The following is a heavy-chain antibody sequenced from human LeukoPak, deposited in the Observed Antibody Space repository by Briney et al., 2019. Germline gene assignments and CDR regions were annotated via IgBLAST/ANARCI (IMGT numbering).Heavy chain of an antibody. Sequence: GASVKVSCKASGYTFTGYYMHRVRQAPGQGLEWMGWINPNSGGTNYAQKFQGRVTMTRDTSISTAYMELSRLRSDDTAVYYCARDMGTSYDFWSGYYGYWGQGTLVTVSS. CDR3: ARDMGTSYDFWSGYYGY. D-gene: IGHD3-3*01. CDR1: GYTFTGYY. CDR2: INPNSGGT. J-gene: IGHJ4*02. V-gene: IGHV1-2*02.